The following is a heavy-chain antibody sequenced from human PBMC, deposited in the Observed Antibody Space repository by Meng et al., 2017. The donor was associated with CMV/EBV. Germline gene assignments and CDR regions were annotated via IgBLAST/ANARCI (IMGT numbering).Heavy chain of an antibody. CDR2: ISSSGSTI. Sequence: GGSLRLSCAASGFTFSSYEMNWVRQAPGKGLEWVSYISSSGSTIYYADSVKGRFTISRDNAKNSLYLQMNSLRAEDTAVYYCARDLHTYDFWSGHRIYYYYYYGMDVWGQGTTVTVSS. V-gene: IGHV3-48*03. J-gene: IGHJ6*02. CDR1: GFTFSSYE. D-gene: IGHD3-3*01. CDR3: ARDLHTYDFWSGHRIYYYYYYGMDV.